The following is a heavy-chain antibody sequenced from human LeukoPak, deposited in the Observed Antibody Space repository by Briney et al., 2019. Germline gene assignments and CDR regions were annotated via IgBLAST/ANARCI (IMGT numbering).Heavy chain of an antibody. Sequence: PSETLSLTCAVSGGSISSGGYSWSWIRQPPGKGLEWIGYIYHSGSTYYNPSLKSRVTISVDRSKNQFSLKLSSVTAADTAVYYCARGKYDILTGYSEGGFDYWGQGTLGTVSS. D-gene: IGHD3-9*01. CDR2: IYHSGST. CDR3: ARGKYDILTGYSEGGFDY. J-gene: IGHJ4*02. V-gene: IGHV4-30-2*01. CDR1: GGSISSGGYS.